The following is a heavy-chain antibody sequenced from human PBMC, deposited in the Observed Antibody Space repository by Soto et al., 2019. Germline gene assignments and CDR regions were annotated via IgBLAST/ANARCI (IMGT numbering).Heavy chain of an antibody. Sequence: GGSLRLSCAASGFTFSDYYMSWIRQAPGKGLEWVSYISSSGSTIYYADSVKGRFTISRDNAKNSLYLQMNSLRAEDTAVYYCARDSGSYYYYYYGMDVWGQGTTVTVSS. J-gene: IGHJ6*02. CDR2: ISSSGSTI. D-gene: IGHD1-26*01. CDR3: ARDSGSYYYYYYGMDV. V-gene: IGHV3-11*01. CDR1: GFTFSDYY.